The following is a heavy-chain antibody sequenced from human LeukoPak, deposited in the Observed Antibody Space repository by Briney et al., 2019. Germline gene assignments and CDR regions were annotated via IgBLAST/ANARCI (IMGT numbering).Heavy chain of an antibody. J-gene: IGHJ6*02. CDR1: GYSFTSYW. V-gene: IGHV5-51*01. CDR3: ARHVFEEAIFGVVYYYGMDV. D-gene: IGHD3-3*01. CDR2: IYPGDSDT. Sequence: GESLKISCKGSGYSFTSYWIGWVRQMPGKGLEWMGIIYPGDSDTRYSPSFQGQVTISADKSISTAYMQWSSMKASDTAMYYCARHVFEEAIFGVVYYYGMDVWGQGTTVTVSS.